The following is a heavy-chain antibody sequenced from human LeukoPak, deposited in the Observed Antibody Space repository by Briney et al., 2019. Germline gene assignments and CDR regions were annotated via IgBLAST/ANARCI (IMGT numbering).Heavy chain of an antibody. V-gene: IGHV1-2*02. J-gene: IGHJ4*02. CDR2: INPNSGGT. CDR1: GYTFTGYY. Sequence: ASAKVSCKASGYTFTGYYMHWVRQAPGQGLEWMGWINPNSGGTNYAQKFQGRVTMTRDTSISTAYMELSRLRSDDTAVYYCARTYGGTKYYFDYWGQGTLVTVSS. D-gene: IGHD4-23*01. CDR3: ARTYGGTKYYFDY.